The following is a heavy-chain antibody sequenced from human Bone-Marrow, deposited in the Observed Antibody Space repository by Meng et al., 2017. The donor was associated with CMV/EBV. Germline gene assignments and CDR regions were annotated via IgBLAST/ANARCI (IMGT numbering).Heavy chain of an antibody. CDR2: IIPIFGTA. CDR3: ARDLGYYGSGSMGGYYYYYYGMDV. CDR1: GGTFSSYA. D-gene: IGHD3-10*01. J-gene: IGHJ6*02. Sequence: SVKVSCKASGGTFSSYAISWVRQAPGQGLEWMGGIIPIFGTANYAQKFQGRVTITTDESTRTAYMELGTLRSEDTAVYFCARDLGYYGSGSMGGYYYYYYGMDVWGQGTTVTVSS. V-gene: IGHV1-69*05.